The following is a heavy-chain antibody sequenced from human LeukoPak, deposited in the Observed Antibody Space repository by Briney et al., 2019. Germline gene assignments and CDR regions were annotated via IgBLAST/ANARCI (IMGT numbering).Heavy chain of an antibody. CDR2: IIPIFGTA. J-gene: IGHJ4*02. CDR3: ARTQYSSGWYSDY. V-gene: IGHV1-69*06. CDR1: GYTFTSYD. Sequence: GASVKVSCKASGYTFTSYDINWVRQAPGQGLEWMGGIIPIFGTANYAQKFQGRVTITADKSTSTAYMELSSLRSEDTAVYYCARTQYSSGWYSDYWGQGTLVTVSS. D-gene: IGHD6-19*01.